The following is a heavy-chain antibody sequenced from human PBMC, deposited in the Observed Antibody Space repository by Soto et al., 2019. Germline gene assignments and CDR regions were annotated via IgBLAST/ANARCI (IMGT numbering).Heavy chain of an antibody. CDR2: ISWNSANI. CDR1: GFTFDDHA. V-gene: IGHV3-9*01. Sequence: EVQLVESGGGLVQPGRSLRLSCAASGFTFDDHAMHWVRQVPGKGLEWVSAISWNSANIGYADSVKGRFTISRDNAKSSLYLQIYSLRPEDTALYYCERDFLGEEHPFYHNMDVWGQGTTFTVPS. D-gene: IGHD3-3*01. CDR3: ERDFLGEEHPFYHNMDV. J-gene: IGHJ6*02.